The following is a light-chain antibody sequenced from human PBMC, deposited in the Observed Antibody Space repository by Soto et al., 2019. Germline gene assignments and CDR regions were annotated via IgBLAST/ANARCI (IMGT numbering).Light chain of an antibody. J-gene: IGKJ2*02. CDR2: AAS. CDR3: QQSYSTSWT. CDR1: QSTSSS. V-gene: IGKV1-39*01. Sequence: DIQMTQSPSSLSASIGDRVTITCRASQSTSSSLIWYQQKPGKAPRLLIYAASSLQSGVPSRFSGSGSGTYFTLTISSLQPEDFATYYCQQSYSTSWTFGQGTKLEIK.